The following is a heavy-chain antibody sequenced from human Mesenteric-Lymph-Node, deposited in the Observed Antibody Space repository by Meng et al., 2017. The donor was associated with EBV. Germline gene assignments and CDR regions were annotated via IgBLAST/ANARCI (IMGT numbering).Heavy chain of an antibody. D-gene: IGHD3-10*01. Sequence: QQSGPGLLKPSQTLSLSCAISGDSVSTNNAAGNWIRQSPSTGLEWLGRTYYRSNWYNDFAVSVKSRITINPDTSKNQLSLQLKSVTPEDTAVYYCARDGPYGSGSYFDYWGQGTLVTVSS. J-gene: IGHJ4*02. CDR3: ARDGPYGSGSYFDY. CDR2: TYYRSNWYN. CDR1: GDSVSTNNAA. V-gene: IGHV6-1*01.